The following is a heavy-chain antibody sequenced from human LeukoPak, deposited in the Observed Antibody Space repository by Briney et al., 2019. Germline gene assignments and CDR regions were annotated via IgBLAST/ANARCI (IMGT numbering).Heavy chain of an antibody. CDR2: ISGSSNAK. Sequence: GGSLRLSCAASGFTFSDYYMSWIRQAPGKGLEWVTYISGSSNAKNYADSVKGRFTISRDNAKNSVFLQMDSLRVEDTAVYYCARAGGSYWMGAKFDFWGQGILVTVSS. CDR1: GFTFSDYY. J-gene: IGHJ4*02. CDR3: ARAGGSYWMGAKFDF. D-gene: IGHD1-26*01. V-gene: IGHV3-11*01.